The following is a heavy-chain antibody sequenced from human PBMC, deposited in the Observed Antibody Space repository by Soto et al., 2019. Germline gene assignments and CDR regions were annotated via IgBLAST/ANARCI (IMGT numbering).Heavy chain of an antibody. D-gene: IGHD3-9*01. CDR3: ARDLEVLRYFDWPYVAFDI. CDR1: GYTFTSYA. V-gene: IGHV1-3*01. J-gene: IGHJ3*02. CDR2: INADNGNT. Sequence: ASVKVSCKASGYTFTSYAMHWVRQAPGQRLEWMGWINADNGNTKYSQKFQGRVTITRDTSASTAYMELRSLRSDDTAVYYCARDLEVLRYFDWPYVAFDIWGQGTMVTVSS.